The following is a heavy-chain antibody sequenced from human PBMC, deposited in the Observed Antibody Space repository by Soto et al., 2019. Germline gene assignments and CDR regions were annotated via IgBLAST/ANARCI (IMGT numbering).Heavy chain of an antibody. CDR1: GGTFSSYA. CDR3: ATRGGIFALVNVYNWFAP. V-gene: IGHV1-69*06. D-gene: IGHD3-3*01. Sequence: QVQLVQSGAEVKKPGSSVKVSCKASGGTFSSYAISWVRQAPGQGLEWMGGIIPIVGTANYAQKFQGRVTITADKSTSTAYMEMSSLRSEDTAVYYCATRGGIFALVNVYNWFAPCGQGTLVTVSS. J-gene: IGHJ5*02. CDR2: IIPIVGTA.